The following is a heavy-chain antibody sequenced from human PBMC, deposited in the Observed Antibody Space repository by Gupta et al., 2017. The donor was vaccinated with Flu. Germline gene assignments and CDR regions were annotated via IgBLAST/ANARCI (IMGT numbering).Heavy chain of an antibody. CDR3: TRNRAYDTVDY. V-gene: IGHV3-7*01. J-gene: IGHJ4*02. CDR1: GFTFSRSW. Sequence: WAASGFTFSRSWMAWVRQARGKGLEWVATINEDGSQTYYGDAVQGRFTTSRDNAENSLYLQMTGLRVEDTDLYYCTRNRAYDTVDYGGQGTVVTVSS. D-gene: IGHD1-1*01. CDR2: INEDGSQT.